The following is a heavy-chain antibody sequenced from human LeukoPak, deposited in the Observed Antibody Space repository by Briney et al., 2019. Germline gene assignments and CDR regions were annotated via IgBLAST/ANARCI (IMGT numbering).Heavy chain of an antibody. CDR2: IKSKTDGGTT. D-gene: IGHD3-3*01. CDR3: TTTIFGVVIEVEVAENWFDP. Sequence: GGSLRLSCAASGFTFSNAWMSWVRQAPGKGLEWVGRIKSKTDGGTTDYAAPVKGRFTVSRDDSKNTLYLQMNSLKTEDTAVYYCTTTIFGVVIEVEVAENWFDPWGQGTLVTVSS. J-gene: IGHJ5*02. CDR1: GFTFSNAW. V-gene: IGHV3-15*01.